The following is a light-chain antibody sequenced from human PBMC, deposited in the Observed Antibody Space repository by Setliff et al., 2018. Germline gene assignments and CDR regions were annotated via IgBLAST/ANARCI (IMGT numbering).Light chain of an antibody. J-gene: IGLJ2*01. CDR1: RSNIGTNT. CDR2: SNN. V-gene: IGLV1-44*01. Sequence: QSVLTQPPSASGTPGQRITISCSGGRSNIGTNTVDWYQQLPGTAPKLLIYSNNQRPSGVPDRFSGSKSGASASLAISELQSGDEADYYCATWDDRLNNLVFGGGTKVTVL. CDR3: ATWDDRLNNLV.